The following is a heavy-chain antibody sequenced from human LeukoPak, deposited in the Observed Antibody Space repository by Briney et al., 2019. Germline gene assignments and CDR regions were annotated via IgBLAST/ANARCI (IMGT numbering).Heavy chain of an antibody. V-gene: IGHV1-46*01. CDR1: GYTFTSYF. J-gene: IGHJ4*02. CDR2: INPSGGST. CDR3: ATAKFGGNSYFDY. D-gene: IGHD4-23*01. Sequence: ASVKVSCKASGYTFTSYFIHWVRQAPGQGLEWMGIINPSGGSTNYAQKFQGRVTMTRDTSTSTVYMELSSLRSEDTAVYYCATAKFGGNSYFDYWAREPWSPSPQ.